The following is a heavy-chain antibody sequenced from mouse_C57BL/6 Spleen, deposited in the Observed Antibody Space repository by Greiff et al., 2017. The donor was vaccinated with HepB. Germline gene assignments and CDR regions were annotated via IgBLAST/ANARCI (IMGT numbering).Heavy chain of an antibody. CDR2: IYPGGGYT. Sequence: QVQLQQSGAELVRPGTSVKMSCKASGYTFTNYWIGWAKQRPGHGLEWIGDIYPGGGYTNYNEKFKGKATLTADKSSSTAYMQLSSLTSEDSAIYYCARGSSYDAMDYWGQGTSVTVSS. V-gene: IGHV1-63*01. D-gene: IGHD1-1*01. CDR3: ARGSSYDAMDY. CDR1: GYTFTNYW. J-gene: IGHJ4*01.